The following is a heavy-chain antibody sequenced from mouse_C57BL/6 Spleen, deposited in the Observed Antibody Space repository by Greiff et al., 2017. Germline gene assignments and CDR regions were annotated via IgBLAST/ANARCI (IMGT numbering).Heavy chain of an antibody. Sequence: VQLQQSGPELVKPGASVTISCKASGYAFTSSWMNWVKQRPGKGLEWIGRIYPGDGATNYNGQFKGKATLTADKSSSTAYMQLSSLTSEDSAVXFCARSMAYYVYDGGGYAMDYWGQGTSVTVSS. J-gene: IGHJ4*01. CDR3: ARSMAYYVYDGGGYAMDY. CDR1: GYAFTSSW. CDR2: IYPGDGAT. D-gene: IGHD2-9*01. V-gene: IGHV1-82*01.